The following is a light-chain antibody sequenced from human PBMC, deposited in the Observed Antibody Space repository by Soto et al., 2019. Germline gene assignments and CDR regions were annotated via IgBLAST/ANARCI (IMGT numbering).Light chain of an antibody. CDR3: QNWGTGIQV. CDR1: SGHSSNA. Sequence: QPVLTQSPSASASLGDSVKLTCTLSSGHSSNAIAWHQQQPEKGPRYLMKLSSDGSHIKGDGIPDRFSGSSSGAERYLTISSLQSEDEADYYCQNWGTGIQVFGGGTKLTVL. V-gene: IGLV4-69*01. CDR2: LSSDGSH. J-gene: IGLJ2*01.